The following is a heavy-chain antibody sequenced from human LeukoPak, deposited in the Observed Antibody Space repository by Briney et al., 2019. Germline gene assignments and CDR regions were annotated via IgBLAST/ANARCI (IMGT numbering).Heavy chain of an antibody. D-gene: IGHD5-12*01. V-gene: IGHV3-53*01. CDR3: ARAYSDYGMRY. Sequence: PGGSLRLSCAASGFTVSSNYMSWVRQAPGKGLEWVSVIYSGGSTYYADSVKGRFTISRDNSKNTLYLQMNSLRAEDTAVYYCARAYSDYGMRYWGQGALVTVSS. CDR2: IYSGGST. J-gene: IGHJ4*02. CDR1: GFTVSSNY.